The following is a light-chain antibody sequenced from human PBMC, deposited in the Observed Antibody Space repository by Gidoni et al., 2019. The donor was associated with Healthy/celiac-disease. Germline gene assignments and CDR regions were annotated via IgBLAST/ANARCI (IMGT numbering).Light chain of an antibody. CDR1: QSVLYSSNNKNY. CDR2: WAS. J-gene: IGKJ2*01. V-gene: IGKV4-1*01. CDR3: QQYYSTPYT. Sequence: DSLAVSLGERATINCKSSQSVLYSSNNKNYLAWYQQKPGQPPNLLIYWASTRESGVPDRFSGSGSGTDFTLTISSLQAEDVAVYYCQQYYSTPYTFGQGTKLEIK.